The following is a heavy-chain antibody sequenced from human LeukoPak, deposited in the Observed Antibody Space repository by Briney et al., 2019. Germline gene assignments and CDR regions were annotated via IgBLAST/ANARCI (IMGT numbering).Heavy chain of an antibody. Sequence: SETLSLTCTVSGDPISSSSYYWGWIRQPPGKGLEWIGSIYYSGSTYYNPSLKSRLTISVDTSKKQFSLKLSSVTAADTAVYYCARVGGDPSQFDYWGQGTLVTVSS. CDR1: GDPISSSSYY. V-gene: IGHV4-39*07. CDR2: IYYSGST. CDR3: ARVGGDPSQFDY. D-gene: IGHD3-10*01. J-gene: IGHJ4*02.